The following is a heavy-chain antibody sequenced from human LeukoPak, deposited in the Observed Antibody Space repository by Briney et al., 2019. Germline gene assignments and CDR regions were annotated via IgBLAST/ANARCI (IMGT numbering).Heavy chain of an antibody. CDR2: INHSGST. V-gene: IGHV4-39*07. D-gene: IGHD3-10*01. J-gene: IGHJ4*02. CDR1: GGSISSGSYY. Sequence: SQTLSLTCTVSGGSISSGSYYWSWIRQPPGKGLEWIGEINHSGSTNYNPSLKSRVTISVDTSKNQFSLKLSSVTAADTAVYYCARRYYGSVPDYWGQGTLVTVSS. CDR3: ARRYYGSVPDY.